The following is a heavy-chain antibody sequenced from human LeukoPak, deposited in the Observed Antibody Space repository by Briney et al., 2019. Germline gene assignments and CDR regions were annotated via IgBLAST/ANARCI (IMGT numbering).Heavy chain of an antibody. Sequence: PGGSLRLSCAASGFTFSSYAMSWVRQPPGKGLEWIGSIYYSGSTYYNPSLKSRVTISLDTSKNQFSLKLTSVTAADTAVYYCASPSGTYYSRFHYWGQGALVTVSS. CDR2: IYYSGST. D-gene: IGHD1-26*01. CDR3: ASPSGTYYSRFHY. J-gene: IGHJ4*02. CDR1: GFTFSSYA. V-gene: IGHV4-39*01.